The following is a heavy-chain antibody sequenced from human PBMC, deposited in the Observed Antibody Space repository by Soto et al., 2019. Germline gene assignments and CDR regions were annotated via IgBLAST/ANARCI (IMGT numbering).Heavy chain of an antibody. J-gene: IGHJ5*02. CDR3: ARGLYYDFWSGFGGFDP. CDR1: GGSISSGGYY. V-gene: IGHV4-30-4*08. Sequence: SETLALTCTVSGGSISSGGYYWSWIRQHPGKGLEWIGYIYYSGSTYYNPSLKSRVTISVDTSKNQFSLKLSSVTAADTAVYYCARGLYYDFWSGFGGFDPWGQGTLVTVSS. D-gene: IGHD3-3*01. CDR2: IYYSGST.